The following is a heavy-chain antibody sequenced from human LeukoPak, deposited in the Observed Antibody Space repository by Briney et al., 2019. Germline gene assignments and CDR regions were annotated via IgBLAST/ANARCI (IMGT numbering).Heavy chain of an antibody. CDR2: IYYSGST. V-gene: IGHV4-59*05. CDR1: GGSISSYY. CDR3: ARQATTGSIDY. J-gene: IGHJ4*02. D-gene: IGHD5-12*01. Sequence: SETLSLTCTVSGGSISSYYWNWIRQPPGKGLEWIGSIYYSGSTYYNPSLKSRVTISVDTSKNQFSLKLSSVTAADTAVYYCARQATTGSIDYWGQGTLVTVSS.